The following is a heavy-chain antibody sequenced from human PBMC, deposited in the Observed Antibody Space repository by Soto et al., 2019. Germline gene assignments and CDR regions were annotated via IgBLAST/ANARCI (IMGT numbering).Heavy chain of an antibody. J-gene: IGHJ4*02. D-gene: IGHD2-21*02. CDR1: GFTFSSYG. CDR3: ATDSRIVVVTAPYDY. Sequence: QVQLVESGGGVVQPGRSLRLSCAASGFTFSSYGMHWVRQAPGKGLEWVAVISYDGSNKYYADSVKGRFTISRDNSKNTLFLQMNSLRAADTAVYYCATDSRIVVVTAPYDYWGQGPLVTVSS. V-gene: IGHV3-30*03. CDR2: ISYDGSNK.